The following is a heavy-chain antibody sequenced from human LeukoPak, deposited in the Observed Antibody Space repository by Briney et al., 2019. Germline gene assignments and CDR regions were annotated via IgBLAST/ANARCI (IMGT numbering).Heavy chain of an antibody. D-gene: IGHD4-17*01. V-gene: IGHV3-23*01. CDR2: ISGSGGST. Sequence: GGSLRLSCVAPGFTFSSYAMSWVRQAPGKGLEWVSAISGSGGSTYYADSVKGRFTISRDNSKNTLYLQMNSLRAEDTAVYYCAKYRLPYGDHSFDYWGQGTLVTVSS. J-gene: IGHJ4*02. CDR3: AKYRLPYGDHSFDY. CDR1: GFTFSSYA.